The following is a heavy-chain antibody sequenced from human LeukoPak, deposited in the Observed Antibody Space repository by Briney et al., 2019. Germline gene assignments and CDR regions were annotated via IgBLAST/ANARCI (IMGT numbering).Heavy chain of an antibody. CDR3: ARATMYSSGVDY. J-gene: IGHJ4*02. Sequence: ASVKVSCKASGYTFTDYYLHWVRQAPGQGLEWMGWINPNSGGTNYAQKFQDWVTMTRDTSISTAYMELSRLRSDDTAVYYCARATMYSSGVDYWGQGTLVNVSS. CDR2: INPNSGGT. D-gene: IGHD6-25*01. V-gene: IGHV1-2*04. CDR1: GYTFTDYY.